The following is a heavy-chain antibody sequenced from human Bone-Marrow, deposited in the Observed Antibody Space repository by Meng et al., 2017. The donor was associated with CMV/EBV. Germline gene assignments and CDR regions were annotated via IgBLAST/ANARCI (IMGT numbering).Heavy chain of an antibody. Sequence: ASVKVSCKASGYTFTGYYMHWVRQAPGQGLEWMGWINPNSGGTNYAQKFQGRVTMTRDTSISTAYMELSSLRSEDTAVYYCARDIQVGLPRENNWFDPWGQRTLVTVSS. CDR1: GYTFTGYY. CDR3: ARDIQVGLPRENNWFDP. V-gene: IGHV1-2*02. CDR2: INPNSGGT. D-gene: IGHD2-21*01. J-gene: IGHJ5*02.